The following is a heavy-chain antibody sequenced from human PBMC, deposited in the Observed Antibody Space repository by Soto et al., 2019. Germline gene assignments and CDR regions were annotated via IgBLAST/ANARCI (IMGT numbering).Heavy chain of an antibody. V-gene: IGHV3-30*18. CDR1: GFTFSSYG. Sequence: GGSLRLSCAASGFTFSSYGMHWVRQAPGKGLEWVAVISYDGSNKYYADSVKGRFTISRDNSKNTLYLQMNSLRAEDTAVYYCAKDRNWGALQYYFDYWGQGTLVTVSS. J-gene: IGHJ4*02. CDR3: AKDRNWGALQYYFDY. CDR2: ISYDGSNK. D-gene: IGHD7-27*01.